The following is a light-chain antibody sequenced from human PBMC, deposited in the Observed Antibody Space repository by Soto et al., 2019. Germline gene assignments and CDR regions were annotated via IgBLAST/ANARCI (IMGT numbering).Light chain of an antibody. V-gene: IGLV1-47*01. CDR1: SSNIGSNY. Sequence: QLVLTQPPSASGTPGQRVTISCSGSSSNIGSNYVYWYQQLPGTAPKLLIYRNNQRPSGVPDRFSGSKSGTSASLAISGLRSEDEADYYCAAWGSGVFGGGTKLTVL. CDR2: RNN. CDR3: AAWGSGV. J-gene: IGLJ3*02.